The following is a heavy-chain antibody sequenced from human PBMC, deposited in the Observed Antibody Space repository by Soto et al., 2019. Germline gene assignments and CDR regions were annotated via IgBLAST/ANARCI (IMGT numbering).Heavy chain of an antibody. D-gene: IGHD6-19*01. CDR2: IYHSGST. CDR1: GGSISSSSYY. V-gene: IGHV4-39*07. CDR3: ARINNSAWQPTDY. Sequence: PSETLSLTCTVSGGSISSSSYYWGWIRQSPGKGLEWIGEIYHSGSTNYNPSLKSRVTISVDKSKNQFSLKLSSVTAADTAVYYCARINNSAWQPTDYWGQGTLVTVSS. J-gene: IGHJ4*02.